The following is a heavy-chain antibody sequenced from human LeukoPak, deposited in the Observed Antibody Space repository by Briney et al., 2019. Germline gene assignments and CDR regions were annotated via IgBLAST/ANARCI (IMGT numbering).Heavy chain of an antibody. V-gene: IGHV1-46*01. J-gene: IGHJ3*02. CDR3: ARTCSEMDVFDI. CDR2: INPSGGST. D-gene: IGHD2-15*01. Sequence: ASVRVSCKASGYTFTSYYMHWVRQAPGQGLEWMGIINPSGGSTTYAQKFQGRVTMTRDTSTSTVYMELSSLRSEDTAVYYCARTCSEMDVFDIWGQGTMVTVSS. CDR1: GYTFTSYY.